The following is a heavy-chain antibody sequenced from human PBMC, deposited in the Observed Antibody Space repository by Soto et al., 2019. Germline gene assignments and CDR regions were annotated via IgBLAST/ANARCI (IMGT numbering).Heavy chain of an antibody. CDR3: ARRQDYYYGMDV. J-gene: IGHJ6*02. Sequence: SETLSLTCAVSGYSIISSNWWGWIRQPPGKGLEWIGYIFYTGSTYYNPSLKSRVTMSVDTSKNQFSLKLRSVTAVDTAVYYCARRQDYYYGMDVWGQGTTVTVSS. CDR1: GYSIISSNW. CDR2: IFYTGST. V-gene: IGHV4-28*01.